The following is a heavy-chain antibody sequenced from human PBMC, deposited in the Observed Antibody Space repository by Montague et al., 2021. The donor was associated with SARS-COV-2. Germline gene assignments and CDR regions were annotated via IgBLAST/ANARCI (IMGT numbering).Heavy chain of an antibody. CDR3: AKDTATIRIAMAFMDV. D-gene: IGHD6-19*01. CDR2: MSGSGVRR. V-gene: IGHV3-23*01. J-gene: IGHJ6*02. CDR1: GFIFSNYA. Sequence: SLRLSCAASGFIFSNYAMTWVRQAPGKGLEWVSTMSGSGVRRDYADSVKGRFTISRDSSKNTLYLQMNSLRVEDTAVYYCAKDTATIRIAMAFMDVWGQGTTVIVSS.